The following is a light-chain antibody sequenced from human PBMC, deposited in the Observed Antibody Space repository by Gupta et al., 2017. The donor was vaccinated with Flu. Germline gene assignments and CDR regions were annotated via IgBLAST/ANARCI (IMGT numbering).Light chain of an antibody. CDR3: RSCAVKVDEWV. CDR1: GDNND. J-gene: IGLJ3*02. CDR2: TDS. V-gene: IGLV2-8*01. Sequence: GDNNDVYWHQHHPGTVPKLLILTDSERPSGVPARFSGSKSGTTATLGVSGLQAEDEADYYCRSCAVKVDEWVFGEGTKLTVL.